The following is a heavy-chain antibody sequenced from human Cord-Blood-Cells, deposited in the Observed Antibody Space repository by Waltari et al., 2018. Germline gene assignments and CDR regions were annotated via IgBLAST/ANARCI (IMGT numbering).Heavy chain of an antibody. CDR1: GYTLTELS. CDR2: FDPEDGET. Sequence: QVQLVQSGAEVKKPGASVRVSCKVSGYTLTELSMNWVRLAPGKGREWMGGFDPEDGETIYAQKFQGRVTMTEDTSTDTAYMELSSLRSEDTAVYYCATLGDYDFWSGIFDYWGQGTLVTVSS. D-gene: IGHD3-3*01. J-gene: IGHJ4*02. CDR3: ATLGDYDFWSGIFDY. V-gene: IGHV1-24*01.